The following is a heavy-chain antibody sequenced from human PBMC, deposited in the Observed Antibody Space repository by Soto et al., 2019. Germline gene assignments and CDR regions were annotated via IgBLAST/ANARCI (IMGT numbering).Heavy chain of an antibody. J-gene: IGHJ4*02. Sequence: SETLSLTCTVSGGSISSYYWSWIRQPPGKGLEWIGYIYYSGSTNYNPSLKSRVTISVDTSKNQFSLKLSSVTAADTAVYYCARGGLKEQWLVLYNYFDYWGQGTLVTVSS. D-gene: IGHD6-19*01. CDR3: ARGGLKEQWLVLYNYFDY. V-gene: IGHV4-59*01. CDR1: GGSISSYY. CDR2: IYYSGST.